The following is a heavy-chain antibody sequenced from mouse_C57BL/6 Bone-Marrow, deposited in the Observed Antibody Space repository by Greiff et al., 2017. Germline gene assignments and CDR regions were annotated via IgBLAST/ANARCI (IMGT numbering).Heavy chain of an antibody. Sequence: VQLQQSGAELVRPGASVKLSCTASGFNIKDDYMHWVKQRPVQGLEWIGWIDPENGDTEYASKFQGKATITADTSSNTAYLQLSSLTSEDTAVYYCTLITTVVADDWGQGTTLTVSS. CDR2: IDPENGDT. CDR1: GFNIKDDY. V-gene: IGHV14-4*01. D-gene: IGHD1-1*01. J-gene: IGHJ2*01. CDR3: TLITTVVADD.